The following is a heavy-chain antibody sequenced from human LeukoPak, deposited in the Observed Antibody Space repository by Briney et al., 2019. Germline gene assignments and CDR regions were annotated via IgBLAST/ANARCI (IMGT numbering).Heavy chain of an antibody. J-gene: IGHJ4*02. CDR3: TRDLPYSSSWESIDY. Sequence: SVKVSCKASGGTFSSYAISWVRQAPGQGLEWMGGIIPIFGTANYAQKFQGRVTITADESTSTAYMELSSLRSEDTAVYYCTRDLPYSSSWESIDYWGQGTLVTVSS. CDR1: GGTFSSYA. V-gene: IGHV1-69*13. CDR2: IIPIFGTA. D-gene: IGHD6-13*01.